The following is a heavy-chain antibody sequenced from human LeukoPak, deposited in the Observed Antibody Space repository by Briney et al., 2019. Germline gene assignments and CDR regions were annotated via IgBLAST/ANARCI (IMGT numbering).Heavy chain of an antibody. Sequence: SETLSLTCIVSGGSISTYFWSWIRQPPGKGLEWIGHIYYSGSTTYNPSLKSRVTISVDTSKNHFSLNLTSVTAADTALYFCASSDDILTGFDYWGQGSLVTVSS. CDR2: IYYSGST. J-gene: IGHJ4*02. D-gene: IGHD3-9*01. V-gene: IGHV4-59*12. CDR1: GGSISTYF. CDR3: ASSDDILTGFDY.